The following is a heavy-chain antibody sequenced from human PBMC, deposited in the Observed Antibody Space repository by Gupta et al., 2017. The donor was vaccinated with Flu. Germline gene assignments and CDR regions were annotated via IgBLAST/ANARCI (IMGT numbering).Heavy chain of an antibody. V-gene: IGHV5-51*01. CDR2: IYPGYSDT. D-gene: IGHD4-17*01. CDR1: GYSFTSYW. J-gene: IGHJ5*02. CDR3: ARLGATVVTPGPLWFDP. Sequence: EVKLVQSGAVVKKPGESLKISCKGSGYSFTSYWIGCVRQMPGKGLEWMGIIYPGYSDTRYSPSFQGQVTISADKSISTAYLQWSSLKASDTAMYYCARLGATVVTPGPLWFDPWGQGTLVTVSS.